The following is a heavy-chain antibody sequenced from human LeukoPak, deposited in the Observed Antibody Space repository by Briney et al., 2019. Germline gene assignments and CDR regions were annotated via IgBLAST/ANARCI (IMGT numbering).Heavy chain of an antibody. CDR1: GGSLSGYY. D-gene: IGHD3-10*01. Sequence: SETLSLTCAVYGGSLSGYYWTWVRQPPGKGLEWIAEISHSGGANYSPSLKSRVTISLDTSKNQFSLRLTSVTAADTAVYYCARGLQVWSRDPFDYWGQGNLVTVSS. CDR2: ISHSGGA. CDR3: ARGLQVWSRDPFDY. V-gene: IGHV4-34*01. J-gene: IGHJ4*02.